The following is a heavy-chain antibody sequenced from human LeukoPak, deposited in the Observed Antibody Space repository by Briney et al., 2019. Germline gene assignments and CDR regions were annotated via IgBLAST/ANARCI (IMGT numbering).Heavy chain of an antibody. J-gene: IGHJ4*02. Sequence: ASVKVSCKASGYSFTNHDISWVRQATGQGHEWMGWMNPNSGNTGYAEKFQGRVTMTRDNSITTAYMELSSLRSEDTAVYYCARNSGLADCWGQGTLVTVSS. CDR2: MNPNSGNT. D-gene: IGHD5-12*01. V-gene: IGHV1-8*01. CDR3: ARNSGLADC. CDR1: GYSFTNHD.